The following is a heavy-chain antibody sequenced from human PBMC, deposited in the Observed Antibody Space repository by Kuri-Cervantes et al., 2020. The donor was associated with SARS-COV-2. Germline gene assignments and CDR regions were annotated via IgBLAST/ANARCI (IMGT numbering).Heavy chain of an antibody. CDR1: GFTFSDYY. V-gene: IGHV3-69-1*01. J-gene: IGHJ6*02. Sequence: GESLKISCAASGFTFSDYYMNLVRQAPGKGLEWVSSISSSSTIYYADSVKGRFTISRDNSKITLYLQMNSLRAEDTAVYYCARDHYYDSSGYSPPNYYYYGMDVWGQGTTVTVSS. CDR2: ISSSSTI. CDR3: ARDHYYDSSGYSPPNYYYYGMDV. D-gene: IGHD3-22*01.